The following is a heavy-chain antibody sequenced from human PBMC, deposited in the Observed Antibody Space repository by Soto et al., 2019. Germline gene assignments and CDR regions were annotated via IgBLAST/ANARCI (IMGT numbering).Heavy chain of an antibody. CDR1: GYSFTSYW. D-gene: IGHD3-22*01. Sequence: PGESLKISCKGSGYSFTSYWIGWVRQMPGKGLEWMGIIYPGDSDTRYSPSFQGQVTISADKSISTAYLQWSSLKASDTAIYYCARPEIPTRSNDYDYPFDLWGQGTLVTVS. CDR3: ARPEIPTRSNDYDYPFDL. J-gene: IGHJ5*02. CDR2: IYPGDSDT. V-gene: IGHV5-51*01.